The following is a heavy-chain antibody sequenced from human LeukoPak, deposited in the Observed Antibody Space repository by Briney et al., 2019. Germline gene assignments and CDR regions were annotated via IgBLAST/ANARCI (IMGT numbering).Heavy chain of an antibody. CDR3: ASGSYSLILTA. CDR1: GFTFSSYA. CDR2: ISYDGSNK. Sequence: PGGSLRLSCAASGFTFSSYAMHWVRQAPGKGLEWVAVISYDGSNKYYADSVKGRFTISRDNSKNTLYLQMNSLRAEDTAVYYCASGSYSLILTAWGQGTLVTVSS. V-gene: IGHV3-30-3*01. D-gene: IGHD5-18*01. J-gene: IGHJ5*02.